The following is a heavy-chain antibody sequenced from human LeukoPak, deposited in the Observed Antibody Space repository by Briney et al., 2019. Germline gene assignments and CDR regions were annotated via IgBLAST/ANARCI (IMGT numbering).Heavy chain of an antibody. J-gene: IGHJ5*02. D-gene: IGHD4-17*01. CDR3: ARAAGMTTVTRGNWFDP. V-gene: IGHV4-39*07. Sequence: PSETLSLTCTVSGGSISSSSYYWGWLRQPPGKGLEWIGSIYYSGSTYYNPSHKSRVTISVDTSKNQFSLKLSSVTAADTAVYYCARAAGMTTVTRGNWFDPWGQGTLVTVSS. CDR1: GGSISSSSYY. CDR2: IYYSGST.